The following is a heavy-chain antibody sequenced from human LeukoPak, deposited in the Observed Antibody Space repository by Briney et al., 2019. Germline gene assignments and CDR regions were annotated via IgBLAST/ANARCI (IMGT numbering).Heavy chain of an antibody. J-gene: IGHJ4*02. V-gene: IGHV3-33*01. CDR1: GFTFSSYG. CDR2: IWYDGSIK. CDR3: GREFGSSGSYYNPDY. D-gene: IGHD3-10*01. Sequence: GGSLRLSCAASGFTFSSYGMHWVRQAPGKGLEWVAVIWYDGSIKYYADSVKGRFTISRENSKNTLYLQMNSMGDEDTAVYYCGREFGSSGSYYNPDYWGQGTLVTVSS.